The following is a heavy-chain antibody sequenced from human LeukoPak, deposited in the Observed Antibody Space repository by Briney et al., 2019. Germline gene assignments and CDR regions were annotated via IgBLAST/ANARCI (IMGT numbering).Heavy chain of an antibody. CDR3: AGAPPRGQLWLKYYYYYMDV. J-gene: IGHJ6*03. CDR2: IKQDGSEK. CDR1: GFTFSSYW. D-gene: IGHD5-18*01. V-gene: IGHV3-7*01. Sequence: PGGSLRLSCAASGFTFSSYWMSWVRQAPGKGLEWVANIKQDGSEKYYVDSVKGRFTISRDNAKNSLYLQMNSLRAEDTAVYYCAGAPPRGQLWLKYYYYYMDVWGKGTTVTVSS.